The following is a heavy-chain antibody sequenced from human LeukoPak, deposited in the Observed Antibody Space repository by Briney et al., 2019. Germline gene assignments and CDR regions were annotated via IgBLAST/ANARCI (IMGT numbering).Heavy chain of an antibody. CDR1: GFSFSSYA. J-gene: IGHJ4*02. V-gene: IGHV3-23*01. CDR2: MSGSGGST. CDR3: AKDLVSGSFYGPFGY. Sequence: PGGSLRLSCAASGFSFSSYAMSWVRQAPGKGLEWVSSMSGSGGSTYYADPVKGRLTISRDNSKNTLHLQMNSLRAEDTAIYYCAKDLVSGSFYGPFGYWGQGTPVTVSS. D-gene: IGHD1-26*01.